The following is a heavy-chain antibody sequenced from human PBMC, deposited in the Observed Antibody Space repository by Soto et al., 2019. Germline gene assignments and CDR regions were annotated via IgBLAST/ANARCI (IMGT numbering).Heavy chain of an antibody. Sequence: GGSLRLSCAPSRFTFSNYAMSWVRQAPGKGLEWVSSISGSGDSTYYADSVKGRFTISRDNSKNTLYLQMNNLRAEDTAVYYCAKDLCSTTCYHFDCWGQGTLVTVSS. V-gene: IGHV3-23*01. J-gene: IGHJ4*02. D-gene: IGHD2-2*01. CDR1: RFTFSNYA. CDR3: AKDLCSTTCYHFDC. CDR2: ISGSGDST.